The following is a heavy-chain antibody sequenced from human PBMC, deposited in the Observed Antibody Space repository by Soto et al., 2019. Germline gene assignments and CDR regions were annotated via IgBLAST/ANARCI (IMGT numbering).Heavy chain of an antibody. D-gene: IGHD7-27*01. V-gene: IGHV1-46*01. Sequence: VSVKVSCKASGYTFTSYYLHWVRQAPGQGLEWMGIINPSGGNTSYAQKFQGRVTMTRDTSTSTVYMDLSSLRSEDTAVYYCARGLGYYGMDVWGQGTTVTVSS. J-gene: IGHJ6*02. CDR2: INPSGGNT. CDR3: ARGLGYYGMDV. CDR1: GYTFTSYY.